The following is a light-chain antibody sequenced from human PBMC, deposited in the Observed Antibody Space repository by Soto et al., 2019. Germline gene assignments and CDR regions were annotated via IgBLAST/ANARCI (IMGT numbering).Light chain of an antibody. J-gene: IGKJ1*01. CDR1: QSVSSSY. CDR2: GAS. Sequence: EIVLTQSPGTLSLSPGERATLSCRASQSVSSSYLAWYQQKPGQAPRLLIYGASSRATGIPDRFSGSGSGTDLTLTISRLEPEDSAVYYCQQYGSSPPWRFGQGAKVEIK. V-gene: IGKV3-20*01. CDR3: QQYGSSPPWR.